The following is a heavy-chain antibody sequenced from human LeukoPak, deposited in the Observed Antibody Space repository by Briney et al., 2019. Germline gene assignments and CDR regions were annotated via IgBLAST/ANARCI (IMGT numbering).Heavy chain of an antibody. CDR2: ISGSGDRT. CDR3: AKAATGNVNLYYFDY. Sequence: PGGSLRLSCAASGFTFSSYSMSWVRQAPEKGLEWVSGISGSGDRTYYADAVKGRFTISRDNPKNTLYLQLNSLRAEDTAVYYCAKAATGNVNLYYFDYWGQGTLVTVSS. J-gene: IGHJ4*02. V-gene: IGHV3-23*01. D-gene: IGHD1-1*01. CDR1: GFTFSSYS.